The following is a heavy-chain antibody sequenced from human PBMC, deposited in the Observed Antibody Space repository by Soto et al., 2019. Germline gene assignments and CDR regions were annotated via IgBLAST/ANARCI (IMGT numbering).Heavy chain of an antibody. D-gene: IGHD1-1*01. CDR2: ISSSGSTI. Sequence: TGGSLRLSCAASGFTFSDYYMSWIRQAPGKGLEWVSYISSSGSTIYYADSVKGQFTISRDNAKNSLYLQMNSLRAEDTAVYYCAREGMERGPGRRYYGMDVWGQGTTVTVSS. J-gene: IGHJ6*02. CDR3: AREGMERGPGRRYYGMDV. CDR1: GFTFSDYY. V-gene: IGHV3-11*01.